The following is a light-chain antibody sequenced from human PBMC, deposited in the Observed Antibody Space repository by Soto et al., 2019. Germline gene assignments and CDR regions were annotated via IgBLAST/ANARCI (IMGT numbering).Light chain of an antibody. CDR1: QSIGNY. J-gene: IGKJ3*01. CDR3: QQRSIWPFT. CDR2: ATS. V-gene: IGKV3-11*01. Sequence: EVVLTQSPATLSLSPGEGATLSCRACQSIGNYLAWYQQKPGQAPRLLIYATSNSANDIPARFSGCWSGPDLTLPSSSLEPVDCAVYYCQQRSIWPFTFGPGPKVDIK.